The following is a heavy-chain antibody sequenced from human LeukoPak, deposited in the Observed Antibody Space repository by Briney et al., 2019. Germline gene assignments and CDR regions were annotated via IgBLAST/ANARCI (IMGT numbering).Heavy chain of an antibody. Sequence: PGRSLRLSCAAFGFAFSNFAMHWVRQAPGKGLEWVALISYDGSKKYYADSVKGRFTISRDTSKNTLYLQMNSLRTEDTAVCYCAREGHGGAIDYWGQGTLVTVSS. V-gene: IGHV3-30-3*01. CDR3: AREGHGGAIDY. CDR1: GFAFSNFA. D-gene: IGHD1-26*01. CDR2: ISYDGSKK. J-gene: IGHJ4*02.